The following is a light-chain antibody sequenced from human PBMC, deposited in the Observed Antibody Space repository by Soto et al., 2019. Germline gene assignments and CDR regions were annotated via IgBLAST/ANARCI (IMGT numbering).Light chain of an antibody. Sequence: DIQLTQSPSFLSASVGDRVTITCRASQGISSYLAWYQQKPGKAPKFLIYAASSLQSGVPSRFSGSGSGTDFTLTISSLQSEDFAVYYCQQYNNWPITFGQGTRLEI. CDR1: QGISSY. J-gene: IGKJ5*01. V-gene: IGKV1-9*01. CDR3: QQYNNWPIT. CDR2: AAS.